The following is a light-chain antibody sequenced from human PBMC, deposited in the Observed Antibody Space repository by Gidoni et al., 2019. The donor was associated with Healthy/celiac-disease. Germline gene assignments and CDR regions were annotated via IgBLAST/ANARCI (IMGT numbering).Light chain of an antibody. CDR2: AAS. J-gene: IGKJ1*01. CDR3: QQSYSTPPWT. CDR1: QSISSY. Sequence: DIQMTQSQSSLSAAVGDRVTITCRASQSISSYLNWYQQKPGKAPKLLIYAASSVQSGVPSRFSGSGFVTDFTLTISSLQPEEFATYYCQQSYSTPPWTFGQGTKVEIK. V-gene: IGKV1-39*01.